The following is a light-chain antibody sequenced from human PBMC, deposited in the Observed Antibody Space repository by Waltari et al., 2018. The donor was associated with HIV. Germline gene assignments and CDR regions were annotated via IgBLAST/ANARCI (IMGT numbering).Light chain of an antibody. CDR2: GAS. CDR3: QQYNKWPLT. CDR1: QSVDSA. J-gene: IGKJ4*01. V-gene: IGKV3-15*01. Sequence: EIVMTHSPATLSVSPGERVALSCRASQSVDSAVAWYQQKPGQVPRLLIYGASTRATGVPARFSGSGSETEFTLTISSLQSEDFAVYYCQQYNKWPLTFGGGTKVEIK.